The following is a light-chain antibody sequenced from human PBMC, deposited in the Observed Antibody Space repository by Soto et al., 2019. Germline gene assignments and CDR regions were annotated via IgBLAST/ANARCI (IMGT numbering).Light chain of an antibody. CDR2: KAS. CDR3: QQYNTYPYT. CDR1: QSITSW. J-gene: IGKJ2*01. Sequence: DIQMTQSPSTLSASVGDRVTITCRASQSITSWLAWYQQKPGRAPKLLIYKASTLQSGVPSRFSGSGSGTEFTLTISSLQPDDFATYYCQQYNTYPYTFGQGTKLEIK. V-gene: IGKV1-5*03.